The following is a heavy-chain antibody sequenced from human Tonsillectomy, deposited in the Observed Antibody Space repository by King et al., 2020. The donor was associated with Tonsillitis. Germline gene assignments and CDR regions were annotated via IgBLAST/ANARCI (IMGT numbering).Heavy chain of an antibody. CDR2: IYYSGTT. CDR3: AGGDYYYDSSAYSHYYYMDV. CDR1: GVSISTYY. V-gene: IGHV4-59*01. D-gene: IGHD3-22*01. J-gene: IGHJ6*03. Sequence: QLQESGPGLVKPSETLSLTCSVSGVSISTYYWSWVRQPPGKGLEWIGYIYYSGTTNYNPSLKSRVTISFDTSREQFSLKLTSVTAADTAVYYCAGGDYYYDSSAYSHYYYMDVWGKGTTVTVSS.